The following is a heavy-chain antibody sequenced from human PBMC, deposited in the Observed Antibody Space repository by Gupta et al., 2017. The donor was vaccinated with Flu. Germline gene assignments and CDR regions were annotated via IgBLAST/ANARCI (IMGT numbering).Heavy chain of an antibody. CDR3: GKDLRYFDSTGYYGVDF. CDR2: ISNTGGRT. Sequence: DAQLLQSGGTLVKPGGSLRLSCAASGFVFTDYAMTGVRQTPGKGLEWVAAISNTGGRTYYADSVEGRFTVSRDNSKNTLFLHMSSLRAEDTALYFCGKDLRYFDSTGYYGVDFWGQGSLVTVSS. CDR1: GFVFTDYA. J-gene: IGHJ4*02. V-gene: IGHV3-23*01. D-gene: IGHD3-22*01.